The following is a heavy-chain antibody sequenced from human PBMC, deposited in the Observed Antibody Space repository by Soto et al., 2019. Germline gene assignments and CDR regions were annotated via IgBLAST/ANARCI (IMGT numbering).Heavy chain of an antibody. D-gene: IGHD3-10*01. Sequence: SVQVSSEDCGYSICSYNPRWLRHATGQGLDCMRWMNPNSGNTDYAQKLQRRVTMTTDTSTSTAYMELRSLRSDDTAVYYCAREYYYGSGGAYWGQGTLVTVSS. V-gene: IGHV1-18*01. CDR3: AREYYYGSGGAY. CDR2: MNPNSGNT. J-gene: IGHJ4*02. CDR1: GYSICSYN.